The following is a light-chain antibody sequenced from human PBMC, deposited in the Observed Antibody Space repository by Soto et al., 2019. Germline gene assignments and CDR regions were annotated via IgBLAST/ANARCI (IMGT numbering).Light chain of an antibody. CDR1: QSVGTS. CDR2: GAS. V-gene: IGKV3-20*01. CDR3: QQYSSSPWT. Sequence: EIVLTQSPGTLSLSPGERATLSCRASQSVGTSLAWYQQKPGQAPRLLMYGASNRATGIPDRFSGSGSGTDFNLTISRLEPDDFAVFHCQQYSSSPWTFGQGTKVEIK. J-gene: IGKJ1*01.